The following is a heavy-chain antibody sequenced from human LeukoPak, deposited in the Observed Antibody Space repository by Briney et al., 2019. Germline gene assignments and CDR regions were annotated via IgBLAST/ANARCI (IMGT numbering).Heavy chain of an antibody. CDR1: GFSITTRGET. CDR3: AHRRAGGPVPNAFDI. Sequence: SGPTLVKPTQTLTLTCTFSGFSITTRGETVGWIRQPPGKALEWLPLISWDDDKRHSPSLKSRLTITKDTSKNHVVLTMTNMDPVDTATYYCAHRRAGGPVPNAFDIWGQGTMVTVSS. CDR2: ISWDDDK. J-gene: IGHJ3*02. V-gene: IGHV2-5*02. D-gene: IGHD3-16*01.